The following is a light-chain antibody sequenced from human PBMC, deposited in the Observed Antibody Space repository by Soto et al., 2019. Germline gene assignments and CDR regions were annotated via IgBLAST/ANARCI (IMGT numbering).Light chain of an antibody. Sequence: QSALTQPASVSGSPGQSITISCTGTSSDVGNYNLVSWYQQHPGKAPKLMIYEVNKRPSGVSNRFSGSKSGNTASLTISGLQAEDEADYHCCSYAGRTTVVFGGGTQLTVL. CDR3: CSYAGRTTVV. CDR1: SSDVGNYNL. CDR2: EVN. J-gene: IGLJ2*01. V-gene: IGLV2-23*02.